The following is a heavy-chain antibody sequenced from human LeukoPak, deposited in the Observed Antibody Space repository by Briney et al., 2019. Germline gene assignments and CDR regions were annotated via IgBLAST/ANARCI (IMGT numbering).Heavy chain of an antibody. Sequence: SETLSLTCTVSGGSITTYYWSWIRQSPGKGLEWMGYIYNNGDTKYNPSLKSRLTMSIDTSKMQFSLTLRFVTAADTAVYFCARGSRIFGVRFGPWGQGTLVTVSS. CDR3: ARGSRIFGVRFGP. J-gene: IGHJ5*02. CDR2: IYNNGDT. D-gene: IGHD3-3*01. V-gene: IGHV4-59*13. CDR1: GGSITTYY.